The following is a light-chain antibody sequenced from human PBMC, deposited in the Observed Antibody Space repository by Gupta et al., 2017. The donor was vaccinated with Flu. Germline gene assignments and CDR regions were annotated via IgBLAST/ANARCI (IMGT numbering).Light chain of an antibody. V-gene: IGLV4-69*01. CDR1: SGPTMDA. CDR2: VNYDGSH. J-gene: IGLJ1*01. Sequence: QLVLTQSPSASASLGASVTLTCTLNSGPTMDAIAWHQHRPERGPRFLMKVNYDGSHRKGDGVPDRFAGSSAGTERYLTISSLQAEDEADYYCQNWVTGNLEVLGSGTKVTV. CDR3: QNWVTGNLEV.